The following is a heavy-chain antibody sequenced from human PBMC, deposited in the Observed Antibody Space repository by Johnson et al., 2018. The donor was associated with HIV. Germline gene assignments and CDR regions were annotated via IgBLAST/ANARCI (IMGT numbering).Heavy chain of an antibody. CDR1: GFTFSSSA. Sequence: QVQLVESGGGLVQPGRSLRLSCAASGFTFSSSAMHWVRQAPGQGLQWVALISYDGSIKYFADSVKGRFTISRDNSKNTLHLQMNSLRAEDTAVYYCARNSGNGLVLRGDAFDMWGQGTMVTVSS. D-gene: IGHD3-3*01. J-gene: IGHJ3*02. V-gene: IGHV3-30-3*01. CDR2: ISYDGSIK. CDR3: ARNSGNGLVLRGDAFDM.